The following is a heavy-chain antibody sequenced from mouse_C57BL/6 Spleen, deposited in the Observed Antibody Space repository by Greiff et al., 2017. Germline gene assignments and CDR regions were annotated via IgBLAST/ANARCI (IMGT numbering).Heavy chain of an antibody. CDR1: GYSITSGYY. V-gene: IGHV3-6*01. CDR2: ISYDGSN. D-gene: IGHD1-1*01. J-gene: IGHJ3*01. Sequence: EVQLQESGPGLVKPSQSLSLTCSVTGYSITSGYYWNWIRQFPGNKLEWMGYISYDGSNNYNPSLKNRISITRDTSKNQFFLKLNSVTTEDTATYYCARDRRRSAGFAYWGQGTLVTVSA. CDR3: ARDRRRSAGFAY.